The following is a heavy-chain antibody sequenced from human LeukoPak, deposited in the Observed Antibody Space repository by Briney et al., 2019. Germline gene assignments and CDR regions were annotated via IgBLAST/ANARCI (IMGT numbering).Heavy chain of an antibody. J-gene: IGHJ5*02. Sequence: ASVKVSCKASGHTFTGYSMHWLRQAPGQGLECLGWINPNSGGTNYAQKFQGRVTMTRDTSISTAYMELSRLRSDDTAVYYCARASGCTSCYFVGDWFDPWGQGTLVTVSS. CDR2: INPNSGGT. CDR3: ARASGCTSCYFVGDWFDP. V-gene: IGHV1-2*02. D-gene: IGHD2-2*01. CDR1: GHTFTGYS.